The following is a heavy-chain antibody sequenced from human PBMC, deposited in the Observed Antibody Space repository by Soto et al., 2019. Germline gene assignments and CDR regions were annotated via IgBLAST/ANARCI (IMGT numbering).Heavy chain of an antibody. D-gene: IGHD3-22*01. CDR3: ARGVGYRYYYDSSGDHDHDY. J-gene: IGHJ4*02. V-gene: IGHV4-34*01. CDR2: INHSGST. Sequence: NPSETLSLTCAVYGGSFSGYYWSLIRQPPGKGLEWIGEINHSGSTNYNPSLKSRVTISVDTSKNQFSLKLSSVTAADTAVYYCARGVGYRYYYDSSGDHDHDYWGQGNLVTVSS. CDR1: GGSFSGYY.